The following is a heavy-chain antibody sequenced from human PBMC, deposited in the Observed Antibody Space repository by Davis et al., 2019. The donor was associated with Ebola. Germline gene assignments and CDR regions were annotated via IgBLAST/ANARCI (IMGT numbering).Heavy chain of an antibody. CDR2: MNPNSGNT. J-gene: IGHJ6*04. V-gene: IGHV1-8*02. Sequence: ASVKVSCKTSGYTFTSYGISWVRQAPGQGLEWMGWMNPNSGNTGYAQKFQGRVTMTRNTSISTAYMELSSLRSEDTAVYYCARLVGEFYFYGMDVWGKGTTVTVSS. CDR3: ARLVGEFYFYGMDV. D-gene: IGHD3-10*01. CDR1: GYTFTSYG.